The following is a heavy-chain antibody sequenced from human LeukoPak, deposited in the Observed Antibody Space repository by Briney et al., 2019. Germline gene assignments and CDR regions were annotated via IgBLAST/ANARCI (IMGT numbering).Heavy chain of an antibody. Sequence: GGSLRLSCAASGFAFSTSWMHWVRQTPGKGLVWVSRMNSDGSTINYADSVKGRFTISRDNARNTLYLQINSLRAEDTAVYYCATAGYYRFDXXGQGXXVTV. CDR3: ATAGYYRFDX. V-gene: IGHV3-74*01. CDR1: GFAFSTSW. D-gene: IGHD2/OR15-2a*01. CDR2: MNSDGSTI. J-gene: IGHJ4*02.